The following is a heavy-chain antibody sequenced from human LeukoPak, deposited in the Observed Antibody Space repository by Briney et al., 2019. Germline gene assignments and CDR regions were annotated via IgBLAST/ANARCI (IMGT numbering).Heavy chain of an antibody. CDR3: ARDPPGARYHWFDP. Sequence: PSETLSLTCTVSGGSISSGGFYWSWIRQHPGKGLEWIGYIYYSGSTYYNPSLKSRVTISVDTSKDQFSLKLYSMTAADTAVYYCARDPPGARYHWFDPWGQGTLVTVSS. CDR1: GGSISSGGFY. J-gene: IGHJ5*02. V-gene: IGHV4-31*03. CDR2: IYYSGST. D-gene: IGHD7-27*01.